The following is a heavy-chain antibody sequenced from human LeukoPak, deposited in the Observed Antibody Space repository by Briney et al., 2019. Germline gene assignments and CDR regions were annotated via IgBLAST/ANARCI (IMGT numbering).Heavy chain of an antibody. Sequence: ASVKVSCKASGYTFTSYDINWVRQASGQGLEWMGWMNPNSGGTNYAQKFQGWVTMTRDTSISTAYMELSRLRSDDTAVYYCAREIGAAAGAGYFQHWGQGTLVTVSS. D-gene: IGHD6-13*01. CDR1: GYTFTSYD. J-gene: IGHJ1*01. CDR2: MNPNSGGT. V-gene: IGHV1-2*04. CDR3: AREIGAAAGAGYFQH.